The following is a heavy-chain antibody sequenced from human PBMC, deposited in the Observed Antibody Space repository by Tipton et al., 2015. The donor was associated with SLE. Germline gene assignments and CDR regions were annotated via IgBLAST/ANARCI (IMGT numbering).Heavy chain of an antibody. Sequence: TLSLTCTVSGGSISSYYWSWIRQPPGKGLEWIGYIYYSGSTNYNPSLNSRVTISVDTSKNQFSLKLSSVTAAETAVYYCARRTTRSSGYFGAFDIWGQGTMVTVSS. CDR3: ARRTTRSSGYFGAFDI. J-gene: IGHJ3*02. D-gene: IGHD3-22*01. CDR1: GGSISSYY. V-gene: IGHV4-59*08. CDR2: IYYSGST.